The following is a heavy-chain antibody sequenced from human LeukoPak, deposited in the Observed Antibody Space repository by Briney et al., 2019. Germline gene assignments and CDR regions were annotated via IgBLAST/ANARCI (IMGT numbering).Heavy chain of an antibody. D-gene: IGHD6-13*01. CDR2: IYYSGST. V-gene: IGHV4-39*07. CDR1: GGSISSSSYY. J-gene: IGHJ4*02. Sequence: SETLSLTCTVSGGSISSSSYYWGWIRQPPGKGLEWIGSIYYSGSTYYNPSLKSRVTISVDTSKNQFSLKLSSVTAGDTAVYYCAREAGRIAAAGNDYWGQGTLVTVSS. CDR3: AREAGRIAAAGNDY.